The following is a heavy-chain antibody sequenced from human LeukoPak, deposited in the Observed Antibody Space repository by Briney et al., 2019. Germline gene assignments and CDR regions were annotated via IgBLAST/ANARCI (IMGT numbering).Heavy chain of an antibody. CDR2: INHSGST. Sequence: SETLSLTCAVYGGSFRGYYWSWIRQPPGKGLEWIGEINHSGSTNYNPSLKSRVTISLDTSKNQFSLKLSSVTAADTAVYYCAREIWSYSDYWGQETLVTVSS. J-gene: IGHJ4*02. V-gene: IGHV4-34*01. D-gene: IGHD1-26*01. CDR3: AREIWSYSDY. CDR1: GGSFRGYY.